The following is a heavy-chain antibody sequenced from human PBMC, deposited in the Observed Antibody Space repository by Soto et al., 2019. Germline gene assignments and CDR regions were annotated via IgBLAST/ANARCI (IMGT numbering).Heavy chain of an antibody. CDR2: INPADSDT. V-gene: IGHV5-51*01. Sequence: PXESLKISCQASGYSFITCWIGWVRQLPGKGLEWMAIINPADSDTRYSPSFQGQVTISVDKSINTAYLQWSSLKASDTAMYYCARQGEGMAATRAWGQGTLVPVDS. CDR1: GYSFITCW. D-gene: IGHD5-12*01. J-gene: IGHJ4*02. CDR3: ARQGEGMAATRA.